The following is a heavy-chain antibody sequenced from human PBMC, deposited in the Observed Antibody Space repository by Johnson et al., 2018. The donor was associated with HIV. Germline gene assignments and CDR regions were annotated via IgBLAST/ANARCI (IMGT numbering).Heavy chain of an antibody. D-gene: IGHD3-22*01. J-gene: IGHJ3*02. Sequence: QVQLVESGGGLVQPGGSLRLSCAASGFTFSSYAMHWVRQAPGKGLEWVAVISYDGSNKYYGDSVKGRFTISRDNAKNSLYLQMNSLRAEDTALYYCARENYYDILNDAFDIWGQGTMVTVSS. CDR1: GFTFSSYA. V-gene: IGHV3-30*04. CDR3: ARENYYDILNDAFDI. CDR2: ISYDGSNK.